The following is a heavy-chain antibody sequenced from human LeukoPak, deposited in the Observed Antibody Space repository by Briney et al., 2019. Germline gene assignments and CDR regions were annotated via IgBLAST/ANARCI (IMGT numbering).Heavy chain of an antibody. J-gene: IGHJ4*02. CDR1: GGSFSGYY. Sequence: PSETLSLTCAVYGGSFSGYYWSWIRQPPGKGLEWIGEINHSGSTNYNPSLKSRVTISVDTSKNQFSLKLSSVTAADTAVYYCARYYDILTGYFPAGIDYWGQGTLVTVSS. CDR2: INHSGST. D-gene: IGHD3-9*01. CDR3: ARYYDILTGYFPAGIDY. V-gene: IGHV4-34*01.